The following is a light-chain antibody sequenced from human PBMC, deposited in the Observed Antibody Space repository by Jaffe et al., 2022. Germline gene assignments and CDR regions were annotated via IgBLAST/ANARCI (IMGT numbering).Light chain of an antibody. V-gene: IGKV3-11*01. CDR2: DAS. J-gene: IGKJ2*01. CDR3: QHRSNWPHT. CDR1: QTVSYF. Sequence: EIVLTQSPATLSLSPGERATLSCRASQTVSYFLAWYQQKPGQAPRLLIYDASNRATGIPARFSGSGSGTDFTLTISSLEPEDFAVYYCQHRSNWPHTFGQGTKLEIK.